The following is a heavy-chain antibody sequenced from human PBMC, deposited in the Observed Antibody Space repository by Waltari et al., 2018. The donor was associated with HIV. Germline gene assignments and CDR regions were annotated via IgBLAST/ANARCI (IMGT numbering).Heavy chain of an antibody. J-gene: IGHJ6*02. D-gene: IGHD1-1*01. CDR3: ARDGPGDYYYYGVDV. CDR2: TYYRSKWYS. V-gene: IGHV6-1*01. Sequence: QVVLQQSGPGLLKSSQTLSLTCAISGDTVSSSTSAWNWIRQSPSRGLEWLGRTYYRSKWYSDYALTGGSRIPIRADTSKNQFSLQLNSVTPEDTAVYFCARDGPGDYYYYGVDVWGLGTTITVSS. CDR1: GDTVSSSTSA.